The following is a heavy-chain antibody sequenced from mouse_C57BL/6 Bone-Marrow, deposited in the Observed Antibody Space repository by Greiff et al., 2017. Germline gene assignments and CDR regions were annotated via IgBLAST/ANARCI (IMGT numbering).Heavy chain of an antibody. CDR1: GYTFTSYW. CDR2: IYPSDSET. Sequence: VQLQQPGAELVRPGSSVKLSCKASGYTFTSYWMDWVKQRPGQGLEWIGNIYPSDSETHYNQKFKHNATLTVDKSSSTAYMQLSSLTSEDSAVYYCARKGWLPYAMDYWGQGTSGTVSS. CDR3: ARKGWLPYAMDY. V-gene: IGHV1-61*01. D-gene: IGHD2-3*01. J-gene: IGHJ4*01.